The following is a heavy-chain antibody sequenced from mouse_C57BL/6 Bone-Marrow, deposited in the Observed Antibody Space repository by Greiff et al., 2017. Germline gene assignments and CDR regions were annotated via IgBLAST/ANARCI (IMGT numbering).Heavy chain of an antibody. CDR3: ARLEVDGSSGDWYFDG. J-gene: IGHJ1*03. CDR1: GYTFTSYD. Sequence: QVQLQQSGPELVKPGASVKLSCKASGYTFTSYDINWVKQRPGPGLEWIGWIYPRDGSTKYNEKFKGKATLTVDTSSSTAYMELHSLTSEDSAVYFCARLEVDGSSGDWYFDGWGTGTTVTVSS. D-gene: IGHD1-1*01. CDR2: IYPRDGST. V-gene: IGHV1-85*01.